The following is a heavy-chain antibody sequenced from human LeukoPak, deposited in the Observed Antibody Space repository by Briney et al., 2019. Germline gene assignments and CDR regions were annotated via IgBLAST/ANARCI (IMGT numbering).Heavy chain of an antibody. CDR3: ASVGVVADYGLDV. J-gene: IGHJ6*02. Sequence: ASVKVSCKASGYTLTGHYLHWVRQAPGQGLEWMGWINPNTGAKTYAQRFQGRVTLTRDTSISTAYMDLSRLRPDDTAVYYCASVGVVADYGLDVWGQGTTVTVSS. D-gene: IGHD2-15*01. V-gene: IGHV1-2*02. CDR1: GYTLTGHY. CDR2: INPNTGAK.